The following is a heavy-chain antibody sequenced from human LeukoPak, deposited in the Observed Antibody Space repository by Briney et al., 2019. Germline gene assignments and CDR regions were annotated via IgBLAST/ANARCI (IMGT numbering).Heavy chain of an antibody. D-gene: IGHD3-10*01. J-gene: IGHJ3*02. CDR3: ARGYYYGSGSLKVAFDI. CDR2: IGTAGDT. V-gene: IGHV3-13*01. CDR1: GFTFSSYD. Sequence: GGSXRLSCAASGFTFSSYDMHWVRHATGKGLEWVSAIGTAGDTYYPGSVKGRFTISRENAKNSLYLQMNSLRAGDTAVYYCARGYYYGSGSLKVAFDIWGQGTMVTVSS.